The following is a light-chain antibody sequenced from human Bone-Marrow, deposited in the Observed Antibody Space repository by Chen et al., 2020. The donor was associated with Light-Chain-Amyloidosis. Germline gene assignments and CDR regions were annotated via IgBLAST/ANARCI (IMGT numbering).Light chain of an antibody. V-gene: IGLV2-14*03. Sequence: QSALTQPASVSGSPGQSITVSCAGASSDVSWYQQHPGNAPKLVIYDVINRPSGVSSRFSGSKSGNTASLTISGLQAEDEADYCCSSSATSNTWVFGGGTKLTVL. CDR2: DVI. CDR1: SSDV. J-gene: IGLJ3*02. CDR3: SSSATSNTWV.